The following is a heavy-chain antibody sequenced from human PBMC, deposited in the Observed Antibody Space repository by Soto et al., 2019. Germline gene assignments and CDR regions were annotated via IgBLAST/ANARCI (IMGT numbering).Heavy chain of an antibody. V-gene: IGHV1-18*01. CDR2: ISAYNGNT. CDR1: GYTLTELS. Sequence: ASVKVSCKVSGYTLTELSMHWVRQAPGQGLEWMGWISAYNGNTNYAQKLQGRVTMTTDTSTSTAYMELRSLRSDDTAVYYCARGEIAAAEFDYWGQGTLVTVSS. J-gene: IGHJ4*02. CDR3: ARGEIAAAEFDY. D-gene: IGHD6-13*01.